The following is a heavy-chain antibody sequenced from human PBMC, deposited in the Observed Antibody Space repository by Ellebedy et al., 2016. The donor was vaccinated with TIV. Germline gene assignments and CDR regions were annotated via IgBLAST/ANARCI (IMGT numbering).Heavy chain of an antibody. J-gene: IGHJ5*02. D-gene: IGHD3-10*01. CDR1: GFTFSSHS. CDR2: IDSTRSIL. Sequence: PGGSLRLSCAASGFTFSSHSMNWVHQAPGKGLEWVSYIDSTRSILYYADSVKGRFTISRDDAKNSLDLKMNSLRAEDTAVYYCTKDRGSYAWGQGTLVTVSS. CDR3: TKDRGSYA. V-gene: IGHV3-48*04.